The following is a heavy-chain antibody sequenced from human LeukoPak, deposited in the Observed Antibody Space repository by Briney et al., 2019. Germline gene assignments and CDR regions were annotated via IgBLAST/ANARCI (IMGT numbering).Heavy chain of an antibody. CDR1: GFTFRNYW. D-gene: IGHD6-19*01. V-gene: IGHV3-21*01. Sequence: GGSLRLSCAASGFTFRNYWMGWVRQAPGKGLEWVSSISSSSSYIYYADSVKGRFTVSRDNAKNSLYLQMNSLRAEDTAVYYCRLAVAGTSADYWGQGTLVTVSS. CDR3: RLAVAGTSADY. J-gene: IGHJ4*02. CDR2: ISSSSSYI.